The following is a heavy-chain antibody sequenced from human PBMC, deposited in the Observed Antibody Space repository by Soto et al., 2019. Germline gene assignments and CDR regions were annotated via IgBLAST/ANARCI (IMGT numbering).Heavy chain of an antibody. J-gene: IGHJ5*02. CDR3: ARGQWLCVNNLFDP. Sequence: QVQLVQSGAEVKKPGASVKVSCKASGYTFTGYYMHWVRQAPGQGLEWMGWINHNSGGTNYAQKFQGRVTMTRDTSISTAYMELSRLRSDDTAVYYCARGQWLCVNNLFDPWGQGTLVTVSS. V-gene: IGHV1-2*02. CDR2: INHNSGGT. CDR1: GYTFTGYY. D-gene: IGHD3-22*01.